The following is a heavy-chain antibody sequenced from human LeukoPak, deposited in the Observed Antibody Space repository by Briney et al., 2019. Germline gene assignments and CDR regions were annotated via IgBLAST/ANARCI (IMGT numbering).Heavy chain of an antibody. Sequence: GGSLRLSCAASGFTFSSYSMNWVRQAPGKGLEWASSISSSSSYIYYADSVKGRFTISRDNAKNSLYLQMNSLRAEDTAVYYCARDKCGGDCYQYYYYGMDVWGQGTTVTVSS. CDR3: ARDKCGGDCYQYYYYGMDV. D-gene: IGHD2-21*02. CDR1: GFTFSSYS. V-gene: IGHV3-21*01. CDR2: ISSSSSYI. J-gene: IGHJ6*02.